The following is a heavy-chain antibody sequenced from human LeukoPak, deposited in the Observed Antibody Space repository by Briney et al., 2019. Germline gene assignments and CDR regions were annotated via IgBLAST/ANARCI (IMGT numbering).Heavy chain of an antibody. V-gene: IGHV3-23*01. J-gene: IGHJ3*02. CDR3: AKVYYYDISGYPGGAFDI. Sequence: PGGSLRLSCAASGFTFSSYAMSWVRQAPGKGLEWVSVISGSGGSTYYADSVKGRFTISRDNSKNTLHLQMNCLRAEDTAVYYCAKVYYYDISGYPGGAFDIWGQGTMVTVSS. D-gene: IGHD3-22*01. CDR2: ISGSGGST. CDR1: GFTFSSYA.